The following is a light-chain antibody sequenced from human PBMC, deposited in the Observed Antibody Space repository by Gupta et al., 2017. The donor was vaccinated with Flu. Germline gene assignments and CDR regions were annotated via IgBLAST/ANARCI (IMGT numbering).Light chain of an antibody. J-gene: IGKJ4*01. CDR1: QGIVKS. Sequence: DIQMTQSPSSLSASVGDRVTITCRASQGIVKSFAWFQQKPVKAPKSLIYAASILLTGVPTRLPRSGPGTEFTLTMSSLMTEHITTYYCLGQCSSRLTFRGGTNQKIK. V-gene: IGKV1-16*01. CDR2: AAS. CDR3: LGQCSSRLT.